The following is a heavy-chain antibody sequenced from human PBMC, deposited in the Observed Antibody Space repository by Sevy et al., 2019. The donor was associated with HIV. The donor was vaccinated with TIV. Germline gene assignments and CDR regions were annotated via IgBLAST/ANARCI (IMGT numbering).Heavy chain of an antibody. CDR2: IYPADSDT. Sequence: GESLKISCKGSGYTFANYWIGWVRQMPGKGLEWMGLIYPADSDTRYSPSFQGQVTMSADKFTNTAYLQWSSLKASDTAMYYCAGHDDSGYFQNWGQGTLVTVSS. CDR3: AGHDDSGYFQN. V-gene: IGHV5-51*01. CDR1: GYTFANYW. J-gene: IGHJ1*01. D-gene: IGHD3-22*01.